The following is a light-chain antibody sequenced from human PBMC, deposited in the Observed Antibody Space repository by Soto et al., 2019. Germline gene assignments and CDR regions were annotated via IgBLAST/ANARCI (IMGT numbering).Light chain of an antibody. V-gene: IGKV3-20*01. CDR2: GVS. Sequence: IVLTQSPATMSLSPGDRAPLSXRASQSVSIYLSWYQQSPGQAPTLLXIGVSSRATGIPDRASGSGCGTDFTLTISRLGPEDFVVYYCQQYGTSPITFGQGTDWR. CDR3: QQYGTSPIT. J-gene: IGKJ5*01. CDR1: QSVSIY.